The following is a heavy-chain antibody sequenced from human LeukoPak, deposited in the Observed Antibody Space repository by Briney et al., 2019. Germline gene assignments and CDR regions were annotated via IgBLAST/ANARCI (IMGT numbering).Heavy chain of an antibody. CDR2: IYYTGAT. D-gene: IGHD5-18*01. V-gene: IGHV4-59*01. Sequence: KPSETLSLTCTVSGGSISSYYWSWIRLPPGKGLEWIGYIYYTGATYYNPSLKSRVTISLDTSKNQFSLKLSSVTAADAAMYYCARAGYSYGTGYYFDYWGQGALVTVSS. CDR3: ARAGYSYGTGYYFDY. J-gene: IGHJ4*02. CDR1: GGSISSYY.